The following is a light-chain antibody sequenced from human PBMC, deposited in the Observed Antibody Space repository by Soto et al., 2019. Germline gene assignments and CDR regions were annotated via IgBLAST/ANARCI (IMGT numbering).Light chain of an antibody. Sequence: QSVLTQPASVSGSPGQSITISCTGTSSDVGGYNYVSWYQQHPGKAPKLMIYEVSNRPSGVSNRFSGSKSGNTASLTISGLQAEDEADYYCSSYTSSSNLHWVFGGGTKLTVL. CDR2: EVS. CDR1: SSDVGGYNY. J-gene: IGLJ3*02. CDR3: SSYTSSSNLHWV. V-gene: IGLV2-14*01.